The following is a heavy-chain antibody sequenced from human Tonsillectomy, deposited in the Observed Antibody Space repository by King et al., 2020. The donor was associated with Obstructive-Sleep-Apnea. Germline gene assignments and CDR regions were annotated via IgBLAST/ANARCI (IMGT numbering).Heavy chain of an antibody. Sequence: QLVQSGAEVKKPGASVRVSCQTSGYTFTSYWMAWVRQAPGQGLEWMGVINPSGGTATYAQKFQGRVTMTSDTSTTTVSMELSSLRSDDTAVYYCARAESRRLAYFDHWGQGTLVTVSS. CDR1: GYTFTSYW. D-gene: IGHD2-21*01. V-gene: IGHV1-46*01. CDR2: INPSGGTA. CDR3: ARAESRRLAYFDH. J-gene: IGHJ4*02.